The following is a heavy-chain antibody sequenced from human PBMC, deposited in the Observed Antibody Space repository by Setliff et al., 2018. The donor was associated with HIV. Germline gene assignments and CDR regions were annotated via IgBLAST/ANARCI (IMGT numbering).Heavy chain of an antibody. D-gene: IGHD4-17*01. CDR1: GYSSTNYA. Sequence: ASVKVSCKASGYSSTNYAINWVRQAPGQGLEWMGWIKTDSGSPTYAQDFTGRFVFSVDTSVTTAYLQISSLKAEDTAVYYCARALYGDYGGDLNWLDPWGQGTLVTVSS. CDR2: IKTDSGSP. J-gene: IGHJ5*02. CDR3: ARALYGDYGGDLNWLDP. V-gene: IGHV7-4-1*02.